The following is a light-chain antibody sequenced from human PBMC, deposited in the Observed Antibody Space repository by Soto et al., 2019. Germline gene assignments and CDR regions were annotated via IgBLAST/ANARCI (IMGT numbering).Light chain of an antibody. V-gene: IGKV3-11*01. CDR2: DAS. CDR1: QSVSSY. J-gene: IGKJ3*01. CDR3: QQRSNWGFT. Sequence: EIVWTQSPATLSLSPGERATLSCRASQSVSSYLVWYQQKPGQAPRLLIYDASNRATGIPARFSGSGSGTDFTLTISSLEPEDFAVYYCQQRSNWGFTFGPGTKVDIK.